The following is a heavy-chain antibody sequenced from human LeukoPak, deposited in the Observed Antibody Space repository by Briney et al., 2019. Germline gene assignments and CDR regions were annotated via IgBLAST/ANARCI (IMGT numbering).Heavy chain of an antibody. V-gene: IGHV1-69*06. D-gene: IGHD2-15*01. CDR3: ARFRYCSGGSCYYRGYFDY. Sequence: ASVKVSFKASGGTFISYAISWVRQAPGQGLEWMGGIIPIFGTANYAQKFQGRVTITAEKYTSTAYMELSSLRSEDTAVYYCARFRYCSGGSCYYRGYFDYWGQGTLVTVSS. CDR1: GGTFISYA. J-gene: IGHJ4*02. CDR2: IIPIFGTA.